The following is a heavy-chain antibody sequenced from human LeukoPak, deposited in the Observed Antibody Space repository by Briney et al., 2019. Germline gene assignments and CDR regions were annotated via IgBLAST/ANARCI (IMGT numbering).Heavy chain of an antibody. CDR1: GYTFTGYY. V-gene: IGHV1-2*02. D-gene: IGHD3-9*01. CDR3: AREPQLLRYFDWLLPEKNWFDP. J-gene: IGHJ5*02. CDR2: INPNSGGT. Sequence: ASVKVSCKASGYTFTGYYMHWVRQAPGQGLEWMGWINPNSGGTNYAQKFQGRVTMTRDTSISTAYMELSRLRSDDTAVYYCAREPQLLRYFDWLLPEKNWFDPWGQGTLVTVSS.